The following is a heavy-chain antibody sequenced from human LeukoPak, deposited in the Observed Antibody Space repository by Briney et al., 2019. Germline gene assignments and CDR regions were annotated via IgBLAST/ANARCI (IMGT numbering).Heavy chain of an antibody. Sequence: ASVKVSRKASGGTFSSYAISWVRQAPGQGLEWMGGIIPIFGTANYAQKFQGRVTITTDESTSTAYMELSSLRSEDTAVYYCAVDGRTHRITMVRGVIMFSIWGQGTLVTVSS. J-gene: IGHJ4*02. CDR1: GGTFSSYA. D-gene: IGHD3-10*01. CDR2: IIPIFGTA. CDR3: AVDGRTHRITMVRGVIMFSI. V-gene: IGHV1-69*05.